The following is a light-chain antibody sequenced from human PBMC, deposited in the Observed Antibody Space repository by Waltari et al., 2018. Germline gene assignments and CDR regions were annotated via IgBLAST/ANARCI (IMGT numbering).Light chain of an antibody. CDR1: LSVSSSY. CDR2: GAS. CDR3: QQYGSLLT. Sequence: EIVLTQSPGTLSLSPGERATLSSRASLSVSSSYLAGYQQKPGQAPRRLIYGASSRATGIPDRVSGRGSGTDFTLTISRLEPEDFAVYYCQQYGSLLTFGGGTKVEIK. J-gene: IGKJ4*01. V-gene: IGKV3-20*01.